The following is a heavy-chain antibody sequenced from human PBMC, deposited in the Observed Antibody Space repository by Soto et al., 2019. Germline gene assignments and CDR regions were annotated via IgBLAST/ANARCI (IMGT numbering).Heavy chain of an antibody. CDR1: GFTVSSNY. CDR2: IYSGGST. V-gene: IGHV3-53*02. CDR3: ARRQWLTP. D-gene: IGHD6-19*01. Sequence: EVQLVETGGGLIQPGGSLRLSCAASGFTVSSNYMSWVRQAPGKGLEWVSVIYSGGSTYYADSVKGRFTISRDNSKNTLYLQMNRRRAEDTAVYYCARRQWLTPWGQGTLVTVSS. J-gene: IGHJ5*02.